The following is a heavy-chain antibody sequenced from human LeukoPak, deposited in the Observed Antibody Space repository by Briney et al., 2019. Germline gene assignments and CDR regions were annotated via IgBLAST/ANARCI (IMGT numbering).Heavy chain of an antibody. CDR1: GGTFSSYA. D-gene: IGHD3-22*01. CDR2: IIPILGIA. J-gene: IGHJ3*02. V-gene: IGHV1-69*04. CDR3: ATVEGYYYDSSGVDDAFDI. Sequence: ASVKVSCKASGGTFSSYAISWVRQVPGQGLEWMGRIIPILGIANYAQKFQGRVTMTEDTSTDTAYMELSSLRSEDTAVYYCATVEGYYYDSSGVDDAFDIWGQGTMVTVSS.